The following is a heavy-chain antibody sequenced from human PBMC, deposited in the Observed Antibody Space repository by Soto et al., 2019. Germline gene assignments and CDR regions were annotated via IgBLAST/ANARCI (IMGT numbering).Heavy chain of an antibody. CDR2: ISGYGDST. J-gene: IGHJ3*01. D-gene: IGHD1-1*01. Sequence: GGSLRLSCTASGFNFNSYAMIWVRQAPGKGLEWVSGISGYGDSTYYAASVKGRFTISRGNSQKMLFLQMNSLRAEDTAMYYCEKVQLVLSNAFDLWGQGTKVTVSS. CDR3: EKVQLVLSNAFDL. CDR1: GFNFNSYA. V-gene: IGHV3-23*01.